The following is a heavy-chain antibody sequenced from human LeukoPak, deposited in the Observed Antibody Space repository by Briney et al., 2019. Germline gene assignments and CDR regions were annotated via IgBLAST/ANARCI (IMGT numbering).Heavy chain of an antibody. Sequence: PSETLSLTCAVYGGSFSGSYWSWTRQPPGKGLEWIGEMNHSGSTNYNPSLKSRVTTSVDTPKNQFFLKLTSVTAADTAIYYCARGRYNWNGFDPWGQGTLVTVSS. V-gene: IGHV4-34*01. J-gene: IGHJ5*02. D-gene: IGHD1-1*01. CDR3: ARGRYNWNGFDP. CDR2: MNHSGST. CDR1: GGSFSGSY.